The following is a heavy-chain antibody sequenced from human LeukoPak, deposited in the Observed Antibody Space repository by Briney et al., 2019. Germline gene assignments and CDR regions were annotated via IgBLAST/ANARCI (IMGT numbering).Heavy chain of an antibody. V-gene: IGHV1-69*05. D-gene: IGHD2-15*01. CDR2: IIPMFGTP. J-gene: IGHJ4*02. CDR1: GGTFSSFA. Sequence: SVKVSCKASGGTFSSFAIIWVRQAPGQGLEWMGGIIPMFGTPNYAQKFQGRVTMIRDTSTSTVYMELSSLRSEDTAVYYCARAPRYCSGGSCKYFDYWGQGTLVTVSS. CDR3: ARAPRYCSGGSCKYFDY.